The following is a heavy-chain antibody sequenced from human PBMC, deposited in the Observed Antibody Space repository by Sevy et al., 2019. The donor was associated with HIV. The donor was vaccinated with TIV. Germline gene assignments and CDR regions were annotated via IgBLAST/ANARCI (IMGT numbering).Heavy chain of an antibody. J-gene: IGHJ4*02. V-gene: IGHV3-21*01. D-gene: IGHD4-17*01. CDR1: GFTFSSYS. CDR3: ARVQGTTVVSQIDY. Sequence: GGSLRLSCAASGFTFSSYSMNWVRQAPGKGLEWVSSISSSSSYIYYADSVKGRFTISRDNAKNSLYLQMNSLRAEDTAVYYCARVQGTTVVSQIDYWSQGTLVTVSS. CDR2: ISSSSSYI.